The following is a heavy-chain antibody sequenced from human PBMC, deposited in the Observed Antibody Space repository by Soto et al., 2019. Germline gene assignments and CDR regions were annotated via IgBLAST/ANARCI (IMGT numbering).Heavy chain of an antibody. CDR1: GGSISSSSYY. D-gene: IGHD3-10*01. CDR2: IYYSGST. Sequence: QLQLQESGPGLVKPSETLSLTCTVSGGSISSSSYYWGWIRQPPGKGLEWIGSIYYSGSTYYNPSLKSRVTISVDTSKNQFSLKLSSVTAADTAVYYCASTVWFGRKYFDYWGQGTLVTVSS. J-gene: IGHJ4*02. V-gene: IGHV4-39*01. CDR3: ASTVWFGRKYFDY.